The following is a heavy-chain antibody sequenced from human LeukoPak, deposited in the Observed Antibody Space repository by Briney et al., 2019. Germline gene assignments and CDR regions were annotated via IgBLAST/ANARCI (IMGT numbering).Heavy chain of an antibody. Sequence: GGSLRLSCSASGFTFSTYSLHWVRQAPGKGLEYVAGISRNGGSTDYADSVKAGFTISRDNSKNTQHLQMSSLRPEDTAVYYCVGLASLIFWGHGTLVTVSS. D-gene: IGHD6-6*01. CDR1: GFTFSTYS. V-gene: IGHV3-64D*09. J-gene: IGHJ4*01. CDR2: ISRNGGST. CDR3: VGLASLIF.